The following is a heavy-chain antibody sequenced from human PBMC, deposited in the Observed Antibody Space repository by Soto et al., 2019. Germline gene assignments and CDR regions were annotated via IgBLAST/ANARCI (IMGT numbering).Heavy chain of an antibody. J-gene: IGHJ6*03. D-gene: IGHD2-15*01. CDR1: GFTFTSSA. V-gene: IGHV1-58*02. CDR3: AAGPYCSGGSCYPPRYYYYMDV. Sequence: SVKVSCKASGFTFTSSAMQWVRQARGQRLEWIGWIVVGSGNTNYAQKFQERVTITRDMSTSTAYMELSSLRSEDTAVYYCAAGPYCSGGSCYPPRYYYYMDVWGKGTTVTVSS. CDR2: IVVGSGNT.